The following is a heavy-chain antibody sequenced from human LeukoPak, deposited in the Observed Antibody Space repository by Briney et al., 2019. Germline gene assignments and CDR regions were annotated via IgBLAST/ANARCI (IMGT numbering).Heavy chain of an antibody. V-gene: IGHV3-30-3*02. CDR2: ISYDGSNK. CDR3: AKFFGVVMNYYYGMDV. J-gene: IGHJ6*02. CDR1: GFTFSSYV. Sequence: GRSLRLSCAASGFTFSSYVMHWVRQAPGKGLEWVAVISYDGSNKYYTDSVKGRFTISRDNSKNTLYLQMNSLRAEDTAVYYCAKFFGVVMNYYYGMDVWGQGTTVTVSS. D-gene: IGHD3-3*01.